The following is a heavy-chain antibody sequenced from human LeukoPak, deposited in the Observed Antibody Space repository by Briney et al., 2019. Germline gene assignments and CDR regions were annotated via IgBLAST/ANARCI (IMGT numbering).Heavy chain of an antibody. CDR3: AKSRLGGYYFDY. CDR2: VSGNGGNT. D-gene: IGHD5-12*01. V-gene: IGHV3-23*01. CDR1: GFTFSNYA. Sequence: GGSLRLSCAAPGFTFSNYAMNWVRQAPGKGLEWVSAVSGNGGNTYYADSAKGRFTISRDNSKNTLNLQMSSLRAEDTAVYYCAKSRLGGYYFDYWGQGTLVTVSS. J-gene: IGHJ4*02.